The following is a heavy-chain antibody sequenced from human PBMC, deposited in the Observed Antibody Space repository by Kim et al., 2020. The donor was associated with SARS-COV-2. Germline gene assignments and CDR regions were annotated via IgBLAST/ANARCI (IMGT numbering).Heavy chain of an antibody. D-gene: IGHD6-19*01. Sequence: PTLKSRVTISVDTSKNQFSLKLSSVTAADTAVYYCARLHSSGWYGVWFDPWGQGTLVTVSS. V-gene: IGHV4-39*01. CDR3: ARLHSSGWYGVWFDP. J-gene: IGHJ5*02.